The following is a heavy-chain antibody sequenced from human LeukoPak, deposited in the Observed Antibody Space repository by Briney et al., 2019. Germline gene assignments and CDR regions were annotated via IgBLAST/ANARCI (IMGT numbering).Heavy chain of an antibody. CDR1: GFTFSTYG. CDR2: IRYDGSNK. J-gene: IGHJ5*01. CDR3: ARAIWAAAGNWFDS. Sequence: GGSLRLSCAASGFTFSTYGIHWVRQAPGKGLEWVAFIRYDGSNKYYADSVKGRFTISRDNAKNSLYLQMNSLRVDDTAVYYCARAIWAAAGNWFDSWGQGTLVTVSS. D-gene: IGHD6-13*01. V-gene: IGHV3-30*02.